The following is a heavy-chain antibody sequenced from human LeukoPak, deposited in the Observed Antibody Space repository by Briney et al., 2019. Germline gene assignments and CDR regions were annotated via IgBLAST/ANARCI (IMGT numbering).Heavy chain of an antibody. CDR1: GGSISSDGYY. V-gene: IGHV4-31*03. Sequence: SETLSLTCTVSGGSISSDGYYWSWIRQHPGQGLDWIGYIYYSGSTYYNPSLKSRVTISVDTSKSQFSLKLSSVTAADTAVYYCARSSITIFGVVIHANWFDPWGQGTLVTVSS. D-gene: IGHD3-3*01. CDR2: IYYSGST. CDR3: ARSSITIFGVVIHANWFDP. J-gene: IGHJ5*02.